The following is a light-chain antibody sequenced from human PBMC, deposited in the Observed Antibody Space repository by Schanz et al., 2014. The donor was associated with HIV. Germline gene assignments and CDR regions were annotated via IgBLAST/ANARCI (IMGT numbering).Light chain of an antibody. CDR1: SSNIGAGYD. Sequence: QSVLAQPPSVSGAPGQRVTISCTGTSSNIGAGYDVHWYQLLPGTAPTLLIFDNTNRPSGVPDRFSGSKSGTSASLAITGLQAEDEADYYCQSYDSSLTVVFGGGTKLTVL. CDR3: QSYDSSLTVV. V-gene: IGLV1-40*01. CDR2: DNT. J-gene: IGLJ2*01.